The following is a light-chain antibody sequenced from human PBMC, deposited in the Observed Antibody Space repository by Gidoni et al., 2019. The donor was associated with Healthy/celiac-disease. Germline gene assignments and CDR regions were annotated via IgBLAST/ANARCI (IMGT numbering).Light chain of an antibody. Sequence: EIVLTQSPATLSWSPGERATLSCTASQSVRSYLAWYQQKPGQAPRLLIYDASNRATGIPARFSGSGSGTDVTLTISSLEPEDCAVYYCQQRSNWPPWTFGQGTKVEIK. V-gene: IGKV3-11*01. CDR1: QSVRSY. CDR2: DAS. CDR3: QQRSNWPPWT. J-gene: IGKJ1*01.